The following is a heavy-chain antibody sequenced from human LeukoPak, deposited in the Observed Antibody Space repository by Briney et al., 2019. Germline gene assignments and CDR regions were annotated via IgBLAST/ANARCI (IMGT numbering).Heavy chain of an antibody. D-gene: IGHD5-18*01. J-gene: IGHJ4*02. Sequence: GGSLRLSCAASGFTFSSYAMSWVRQAPGKGLEWVSAISGSGGSTYYADSVKGRFTISRDNSKNTLYLQMNSVRAEDTAVYYCAKDRTWIQLWLSDYWGQGTLVTVSS. CDR3: AKDRTWIQLWLSDY. CDR2: ISGSGGST. V-gene: IGHV3-23*01. CDR1: GFTFSSYA.